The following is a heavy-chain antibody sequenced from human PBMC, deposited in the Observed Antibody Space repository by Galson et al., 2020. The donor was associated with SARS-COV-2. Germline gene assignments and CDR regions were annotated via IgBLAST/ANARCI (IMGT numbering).Heavy chain of an antibody. CDR1: GGSINNYY. Sequence: SETLSLTCTVSGGSINNYYWSWIRQPPGKGLEWIGNIYYSGNTNYNPSLRSRVTISVDTSKNQFSLKLTSVTSADTALYYCVTLRNDLEYWGQGTLVTVSS. D-gene: IGHD3-16*01. CDR3: VTLRNDLEY. CDR2: IYYSGNT. J-gene: IGHJ4*02. V-gene: IGHV4-59*01.